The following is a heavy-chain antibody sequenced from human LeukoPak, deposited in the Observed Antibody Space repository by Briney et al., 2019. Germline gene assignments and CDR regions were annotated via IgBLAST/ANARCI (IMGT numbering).Heavy chain of an antibody. Sequence: SVKVSCKASGFTFTISAMQWVRQARGQRLERIGWIVVGSGNTNYAQKFQERVTITRDMSTSTAYMELSSLRSEDTAVYYCATRDYYGSLDYWGQGTLVTVSS. CDR2: IVVGSGNT. J-gene: IGHJ4*02. V-gene: IGHV1-58*02. CDR1: GFTFTISA. CDR3: ATRDYYGSLDY. D-gene: IGHD3-10*01.